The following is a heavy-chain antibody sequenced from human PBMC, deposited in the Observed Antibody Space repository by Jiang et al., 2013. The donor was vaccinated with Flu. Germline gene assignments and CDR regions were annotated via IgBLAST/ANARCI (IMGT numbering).Heavy chain of an antibody. CDR3: ASFLPRTKGYSNNFDY. CDR2: IYYSGST. D-gene: IGHD4-11*01. V-gene: IGHV4-39*07. Sequence: LLKPSETLSLTCTVSGGSISSSSYYWGWIRQPPGKGLEWIGSIYYSGSTYYNPSLKSRVTISVDTSKNQFSLKLSSVTAADTAVYYCASFLPRTKGYSNNFDYWGQGTLVTVSS. J-gene: IGHJ4*02. CDR1: GGSISSSSYY.